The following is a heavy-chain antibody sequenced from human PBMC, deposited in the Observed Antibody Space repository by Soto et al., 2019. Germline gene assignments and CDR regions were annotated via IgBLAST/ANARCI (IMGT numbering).Heavy chain of an antibody. D-gene: IGHD3-10*01. CDR2: ISGTSSYT. J-gene: IGHJ6*02. Sequence: PGGSLRLSCSASGFTFSASYMSWVRQAPGKGLEWISYISGTSSYTTYADSVKGRFTISRDNAKNSLYLQMDSLRVEDTAVYYCARDGRPSPGRYLLHSSYYYGLDVWGPGTTVTVFS. CDR3: ARDGRPSPGRYLLHSSYYYGLDV. CDR1: GFTFSASY. V-gene: IGHV3-11*06.